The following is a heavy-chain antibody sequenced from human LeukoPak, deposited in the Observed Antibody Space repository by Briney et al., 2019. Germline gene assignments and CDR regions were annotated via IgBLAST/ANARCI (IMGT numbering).Heavy chain of an antibody. CDR2: LYSGGTS. CDR1: GFSVSDNY. Sequence: GSLRLSCAASGFSVSDNYMSWVRQAPGKGLEWVSVLYSGGTSYYADSVKGRFTISRDNSKNTLYLQMNSLRVEDTAVYYCARIPITIFRMGDDCWGQGTLVTVSS. J-gene: IGHJ4*02. V-gene: IGHV3-53*01. CDR3: ARIPITIFRMGDDC. D-gene: IGHD3-9*01.